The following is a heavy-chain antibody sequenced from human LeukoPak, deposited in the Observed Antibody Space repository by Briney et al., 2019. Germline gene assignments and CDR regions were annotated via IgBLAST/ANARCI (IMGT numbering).Heavy chain of an antibody. D-gene: IGHD1-26*01. CDR2: ISYDGSDK. J-gene: IGHJ4*02. CDR3: ATTPRDLGNEGYY. V-gene: IGHV3-30-3*01. CDR1: GFTFSSYA. Sequence: GTSLRLSCAASGFTFSSYAMHRVRQAPGKGLEWVAVISYDGSDKYYADSVKGRFTISRDNSKDTLYLQMNSLRAEDTAVYYCATTPRDLGNEGYYWGQGTLVTVSS.